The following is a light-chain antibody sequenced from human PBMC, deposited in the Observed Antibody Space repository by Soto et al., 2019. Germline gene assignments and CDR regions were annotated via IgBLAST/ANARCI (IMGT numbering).Light chain of an antibody. Sequence: EIVMTQSPVTLSVSPGERATLSCRVSQRVSSNVAWYQQKPGQAPRLLIYGASTRATGIPARFSGSGSETEFTLTISSLQSEDFAVYYCHQYGSSGTFGQGTKVDIK. CDR2: GAS. CDR3: HQYGSSGT. J-gene: IGKJ1*01. CDR1: QRVSSN. V-gene: IGKV3-15*01.